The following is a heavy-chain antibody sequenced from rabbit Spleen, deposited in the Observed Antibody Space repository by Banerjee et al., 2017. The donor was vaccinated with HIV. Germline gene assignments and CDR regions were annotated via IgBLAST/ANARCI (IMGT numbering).Heavy chain of an antibody. CDR3: ARGGYGANGYGASVDYLSL. CDR2: IYPITETT. J-gene: IGHJ4*01. Sequence: QLEESGGRLVQPGGSLTLSCKASGFTISNYWMNWVRQAPGKGLEWIGIIYPITETTYYANWVNGRFTISSDNAQNTVDLQMNSLTAADTATYFCARGGYGANGYGASVDYLSLWGPGTLVTVS. D-gene: IGHD6-1*01. CDR1: GFTISNYW. V-gene: IGHV1S7*01.